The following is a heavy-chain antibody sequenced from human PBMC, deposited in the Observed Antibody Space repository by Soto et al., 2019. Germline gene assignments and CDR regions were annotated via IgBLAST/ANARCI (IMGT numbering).Heavy chain of an antibody. Sequence: ASVKVSCKXSGYTFSGFYMHWVRQAPGQGLEWMGWINPNSGGTKSAEKFQGRVTMTRDTSISTAYMGLSRLTSDDTAVYYCASAAVTGTAGLDFWGQGTQVTVSS. J-gene: IGHJ4*02. CDR3: ASAAVTGTAGLDF. D-gene: IGHD6-19*01. V-gene: IGHV1-2*02. CDR1: GYTFSGFY. CDR2: INPNSGGT.